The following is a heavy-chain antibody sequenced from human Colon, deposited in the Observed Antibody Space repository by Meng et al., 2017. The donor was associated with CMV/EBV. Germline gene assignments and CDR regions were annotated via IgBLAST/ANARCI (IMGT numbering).Heavy chain of an antibody. CDR1: GYTFTNYY. CDR2: IDPNSGDT. J-gene: IGHJ4*02. Sequence: ASVKVSCKASGYTFTNYYMHWLRQAPGQGLEWMGWIDPNSGDTNVAQNFQGRVSMTRDTSTTTAPMELTSLTSDDTALYYCAREGMSTPSAADSWGQGTLVTVSS. V-gene: IGHV1-2*02. CDR3: AREGMSTPSAADS. D-gene: IGHD6-25*01.